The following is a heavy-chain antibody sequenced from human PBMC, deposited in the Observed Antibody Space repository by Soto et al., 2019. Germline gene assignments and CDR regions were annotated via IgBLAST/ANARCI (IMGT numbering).Heavy chain of an antibody. CDR2: IYYGGTT. D-gene: IGHD2-21*02. Sequence: SETLSLTCTVSGASISTTNYYWGWVRQPPGKGLDWIGNIYYGGTTYYNPSLKSRVTISVDTSENHFSLKVNSVTAADTAVYYCATFVVPASRHTEFDFWGPGTLVTVSS. CDR3: ATFVVPASRHTEFDF. CDR1: GASISTTNYY. V-gene: IGHV4-39*02. J-gene: IGHJ4*02.